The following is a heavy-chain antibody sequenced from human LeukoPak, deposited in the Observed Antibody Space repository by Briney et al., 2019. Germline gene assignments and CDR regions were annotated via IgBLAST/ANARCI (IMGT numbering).Heavy chain of an antibody. CDR1: GFSFSSFE. J-gene: IGHJ4*02. CDR3: AREDIRLQVDN. Sequence: GGSLRLSCAASGFSFSSFEFIWVRQAPGRGLEWISYISVSGGGRIVYYADSVKGRFTISRDNVDNTLYLQMNSLKAEDTAVYYCAREDIRLQVDNWGQGTLVTVSS. V-gene: IGHV3-48*03. CDR2: ISVSGGGRIV.